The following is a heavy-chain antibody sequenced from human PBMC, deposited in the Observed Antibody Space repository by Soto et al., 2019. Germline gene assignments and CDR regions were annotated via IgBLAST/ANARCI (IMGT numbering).Heavy chain of an antibody. CDR1: GYTVTTYA. J-gene: IGHJ4*02. CDR3: AGRGISYVFDY. CDR2: INVGNGSR. V-gene: IGHV1-3*01. Sequence: ASVKVSCKASGYTVTTYAVHWVRQAPGQRLEWMGWINVGNGSRRYSQEFQGRVTFTRDTSANTVYMDLTSLRSEDTAVYYCAGRGISYVFDYWGLGSLVPGSS. D-gene: IGHD3-16*01.